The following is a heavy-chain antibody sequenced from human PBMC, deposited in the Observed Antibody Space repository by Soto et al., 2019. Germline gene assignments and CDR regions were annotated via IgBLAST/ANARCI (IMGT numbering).Heavy chain of an antibody. D-gene: IGHD6-19*01. Sequence: PGGFLRLSCAASGFTFSSYAMSWVRQAPGRGLEWVSGISGSGDGTYYADSVKGRFTISRDKSENTVYLQMNSLRAEDTAIYYCAREGAYNSPTPTDFWGQGTLVTVSS. CDR3: AREGAYNSPTPTDF. J-gene: IGHJ4*02. V-gene: IGHV3-23*01. CDR1: GFTFSSYA. CDR2: ISGSGDGT.